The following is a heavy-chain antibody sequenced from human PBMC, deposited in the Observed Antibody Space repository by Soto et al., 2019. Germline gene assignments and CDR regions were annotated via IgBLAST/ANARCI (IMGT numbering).Heavy chain of an antibody. J-gene: IGHJ3*02. V-gene: IGHV1-2*02. Sequence: ASLKVSCKASGYTFTGYYMHWVRQAPGQGLEWMGWINPNSGGTNYAQKFQGRVTMTRDTSISTAYMELSRLRSDDTAVYYCARDLAAPDAFDIWGQGTMVTVSS. CDR1: GYTFTGYY. D-gene: IGHD6-6*01. CDR3: ARDLAAPDAFDI. CDR2: INPNSGGT.